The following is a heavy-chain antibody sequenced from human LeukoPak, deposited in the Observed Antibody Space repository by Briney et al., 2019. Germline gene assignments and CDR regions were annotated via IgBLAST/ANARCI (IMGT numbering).Heavy chain of an antibody. J-gene: IGHJ4*02. Sequence: AAVKVSCKASGYTFTSYYIHWVRQAPGQGLEWMGIINPSGGSTNYAQKFQGRVTMTRDTSTSTVYMELNSLRSEDTAIYYCARAEYYIGSGSHFDSWGQGTLVTVSS. CDR1: GYTFTSYY. V-gene: IGHV1-46*01. CDR2: INPSGGST. D-gene: IGHD3-10*01. CDR3: ARAEYYIGSGSHFDS.